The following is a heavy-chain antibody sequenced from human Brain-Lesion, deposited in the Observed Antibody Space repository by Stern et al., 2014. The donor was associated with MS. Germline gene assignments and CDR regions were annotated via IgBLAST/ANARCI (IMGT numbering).Heavy chain of an antibody. CDR2: VNPNTGGT. Sequence: VQLVESGAEVKKPGASVKVSCKTSGYLFTGYYIHWVRQAPGQGLEWMAWVNPNTGGTDYARKFQGRVTMSRDTSISTAYVELSSLTSDDTAVYYCARDQRGITIFGVVTDYYYLGMDVWGQGTTVTVSS. D-gene: IGHD3-3*01. CDR3: ARDQRGITIFGVVTDYYYLGMDV. V-gene: IGHV1-2*02. J-gene: IGHJ6*02. CDR1: GYLFTGYY.